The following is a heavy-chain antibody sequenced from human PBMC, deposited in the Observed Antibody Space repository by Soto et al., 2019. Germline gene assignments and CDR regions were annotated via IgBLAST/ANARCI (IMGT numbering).Heavy chain of an antibody. CDR1: RFTFIIYW. D-gene: IGHD5-18*01. Sequence: EVQLVESGGGLVQPGGSLRLSCAAFRFTFIIYWMSWVRQAPGKGLEGVANIKQEGSEKYYVDSVRGRFTISRDNAKNSLYLQMNSLRAEDTAMYYCARDTAYFDLWGRGTLVTVSS. V-gene: IGHV3-7*04. CDR3: ARDTAYFDL. J-gene: IGHJ2*01. CDR2: IKQEGSEK.